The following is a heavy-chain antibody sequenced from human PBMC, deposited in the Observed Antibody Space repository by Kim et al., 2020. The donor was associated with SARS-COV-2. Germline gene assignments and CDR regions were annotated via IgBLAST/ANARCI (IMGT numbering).Heavy chain of an antibody. D-gene: IGHD5-12*01. CDR1: GFTFSNAW. CDR3: TTSRDGYNLAYGNYYFDY. J-gene: IGHJ4*02. V-gene: IGHV3-15*01. Sequence: GGSLRLSCAASGFTFSNAWMSWVRQAPGKGLEWVGRIKSKTDGGTTDYAAPVKGRFTISRDDSKNTLYLQMNSLKTEDTAVYYCTTSRDGYNLAYGNYYFDYWGQGTLVTVSS. CDR2: IKSKTDGGTT.